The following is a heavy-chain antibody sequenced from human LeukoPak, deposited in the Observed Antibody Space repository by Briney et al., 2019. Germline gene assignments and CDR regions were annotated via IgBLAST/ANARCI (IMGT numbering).Heavy chain of an antibody. D-gene: IGHD3-3*01. CDR3: TRGSDTIFGVARDGFDS. V-gene: IGHV3-49*03. CDR1: GFTFYDYA. CDR2: IRGKPYGETT. J-gene: IGHJ4*02. Sequence: GGSLRLSCAASGFTFYDYAMSWFRQAPGKGLEWVGFIRGKPYGETTEYAASVQGRFTISRDDSESTTYLQLNSLKTEDTAVYYCTRGSDTIFGVARDGFDSWGQGTLVTVSS.